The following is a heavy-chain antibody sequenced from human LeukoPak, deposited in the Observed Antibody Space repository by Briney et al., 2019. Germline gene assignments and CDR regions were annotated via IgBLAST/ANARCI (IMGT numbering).Heavy chain of an antibody. Sequence: GGSLRLSCAAAGFTFDDYGMSWVRQAPGKGLEWVSGINWNGGSTGYADSVKGRFTISRDNAKNSLYMQLHSLTAEDTAVYYCARVAVIYQYYMNVWGRGTTVTVSS. J-gene: IGHJ6*03. V-gene: IGHV3-20*04. CDR3: ARVAVIYQYYMNV. CDR1: GFTFDDYG. CDR2: INWNGGST. D-gene: IGHD2-2*01.